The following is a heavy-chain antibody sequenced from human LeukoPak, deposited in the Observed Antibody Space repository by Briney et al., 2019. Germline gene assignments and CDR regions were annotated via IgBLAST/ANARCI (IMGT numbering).Heavy chain of an antibody. CDR2: ISSSGSTI. D-gene: IGHD6-6*01. CDR3: AREDSSSSGDY. CDR1: GFTFSSYE. J-gene: IGHJ4*02. Sequence: GGSLRLSCAASGFTFSSYEMNWVRQAPGRGLEWVSYISSSGSTIYYADSVKGRFTISRDNAKNSLYLQMNSLRAEDTAVYYRAREDSSSSGDYWGQGTLVTVSS. V-gene: IGHV3-48*03.